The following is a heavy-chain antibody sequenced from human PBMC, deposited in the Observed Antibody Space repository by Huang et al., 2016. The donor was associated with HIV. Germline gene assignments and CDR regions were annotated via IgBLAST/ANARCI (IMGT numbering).Heavy chain of an antibody. CDR3: ARASGRIQLPGGYFDL. CDR2: SIPSFGTT. Sequence: QVQLVQSAAEVKKPGSSVKVSCEASGGTFSSYAISWVRQAPGQGLEWMGGSIPSFGTTKYTQKFQGIGTITADESSSTAYMGRRSLRSEDTAVYYCARASGRIQLPGGYFDLWGRGTLVTVSS. J-gene: IGHJ2*01. CDR1: GGTFSSYA. V-gene: IGHV1-69*01. D-gene: IGHD1-1*01.